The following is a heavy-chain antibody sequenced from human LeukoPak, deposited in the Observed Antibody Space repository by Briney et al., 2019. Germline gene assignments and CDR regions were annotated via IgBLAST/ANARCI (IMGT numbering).Heavy chain of an antibody. Sequence: PSETLSLTCGVYGGSFSGYYWSWIRQPPGKGLEWIGEINHSGSTNYNPSLKSLATISVDTSKNPYSLMLSSVTAADTAVYYWARWRPGYVPWYFDLWGRGTLVTVSS. CDR2: INHSGST. CDR3: ARWRPGYVPWYFDL. V-gene: IGHV4-34*01. CDR1: GGSFSGYY. J-gene: IGHJ2*01. D-gene: IGHD5-12*01.